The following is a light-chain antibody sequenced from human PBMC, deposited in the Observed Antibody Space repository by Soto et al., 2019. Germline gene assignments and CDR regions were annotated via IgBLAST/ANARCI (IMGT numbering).Light chain of an antibody. CDR1: QCLVYSDGNTY. J-gene: IGKJ5*01. Sequence: DVVLTQSPLSLSVTLGQPASISCKSSQCLVYSDGNTYLNWFHQRPGQSPRRLIYKVSNRDTGVPDRFSGSGSGADFALKITRVEAEDVGIYYCMQGTPRPHTFGQGTRLEI. CDR2: KVS. CDR3: MQGTPRPHT. V-gene: IGKV2-30*01.